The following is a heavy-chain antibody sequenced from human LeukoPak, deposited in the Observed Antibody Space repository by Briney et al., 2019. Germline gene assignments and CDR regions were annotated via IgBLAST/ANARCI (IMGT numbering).Heavy chain of an antibody. V-gene: IGHV4-34*01. Sequence: PSETLSLTCAVFGGSFSGFYWSWIRQSPGKGLEWIVEINHSGSPDYNPSLKSRVTISVDTSKNQFSLKLTFVTAADTAVYYCTRGSRENYPATDYWGQGTLVTVSS. CDR2: INHSGSP. J-gene: IGHJ4*02. D-gene: IGHD1-7*01. CDR3: TRGSRENYPATDY. CDR1: GGSFSGFY.